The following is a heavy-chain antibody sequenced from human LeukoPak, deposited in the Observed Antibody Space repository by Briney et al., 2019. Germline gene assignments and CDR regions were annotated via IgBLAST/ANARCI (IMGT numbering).Heavy chain of an antibody. D-gene: IGHD6-19*01. J-gene: IGHJ3*02. CDR2: INWNGGST. Sequence: GGSLRLSCAASGFTFDDYGMSWVRQAPGKGLEWVSGINWNGGSTGYADSVKGRFTISRDNAKNSLYLQMNSLRAEDTALYYCAREGLLSGWYGLDAFDIWGQGTMVTVSS. CDR1: GFTFDDYG. V-gene: IGHV3-20*04. CDR3: AREGLLSGWYGLDAFDI.